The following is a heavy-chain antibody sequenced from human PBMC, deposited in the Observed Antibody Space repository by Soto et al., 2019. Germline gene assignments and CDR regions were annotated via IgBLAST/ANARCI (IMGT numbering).Heavy chain of an antibody. J-gene: IGHJ4*02. Sequence: QVQLVQSGADVQKPGSSVKVSCRASGGTFSSYAINWVRQAPGQGLEWMGGIIPVLGTEDYSQKFQGRVTITADESTSTAYMELSSLRSEDAAVYYCATGTAGDSSGYWVYWGPGTLVTVSS. CDR1: GGTFSSYA. D-gene: IGHD3-22*01. CDR2: IIPVLGTE. V-gene: IGHV1-69*01. CDR3: ATGTAGDSSGYWVY.